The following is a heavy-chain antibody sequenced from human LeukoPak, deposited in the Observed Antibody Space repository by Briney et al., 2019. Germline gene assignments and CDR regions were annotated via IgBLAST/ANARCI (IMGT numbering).Heavy chain of an antibody. CDR2: IKHGGGIT. Sequence: GGSLRLSCAASGFTFRTYRMHWVRQAPGKGLAWVSPIKHGGGITTYADSVKGRFTISRDNAENTLSLQMNSLRAEDTAVYYCAREGGYCIGKNCYKHFEYLGQGNL. J-gene: IGHJ4*02. D-gene: IGHD2-15*01. CDR1: GFTFRTYR. V-gene: IGHV3-74*01. CDR3: AREGGYCIGKNCYKHFEY.